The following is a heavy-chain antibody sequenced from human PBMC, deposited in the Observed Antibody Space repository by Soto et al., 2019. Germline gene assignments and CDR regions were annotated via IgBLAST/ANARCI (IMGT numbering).Heavy chain of an antibody. Sequence: DTLSLTSTVSGGSISSSSYYWVWVRDPPGKSLEWIGSIYYSGSTYYNPSHKSRVPMSVDTSKKQSSLKLSSVTAADTAVYYCAMHARGYDFWSGYPKNWFDPWGQGTLVTVSS. CDR2: IYYSGST. CDR1: GGSISSSSYY. J-gene: IGHJ5*02. CDR3: AMHARGYDFWSGYPKNWFDP. D-gene: IGHD3-3*01. V-gene: IGHV4-39*01.